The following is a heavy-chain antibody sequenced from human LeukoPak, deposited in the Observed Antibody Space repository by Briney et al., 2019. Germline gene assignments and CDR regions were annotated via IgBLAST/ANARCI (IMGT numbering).Heavy chain of an antibody. D-gene: IGHD3/OR15-3a*01. Sequence: GGSLRLSCSASGFTFSSYAMHWVRQAPGKGLEYVSAISSNGGSTYYADSVKGRFTISRDNSKSTLYLQMNSLRAEDTAVYYCAKGFSFSFGLGFDPWGQGTLVTVSS. J-gene: IGHJ5*02. CDR3: AKGFSFSFGLGFDP. CDR1: GFTFSSYA. V-gene: IGHV3-64*04. CDR2: ISSNGGST.